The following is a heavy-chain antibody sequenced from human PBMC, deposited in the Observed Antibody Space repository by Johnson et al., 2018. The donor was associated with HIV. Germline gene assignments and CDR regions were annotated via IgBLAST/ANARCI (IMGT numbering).Heavy chain of an antibody. CDR2: INQYGNEK. J-gene: IGHJ3*02. D-gene: IGHD6-13*01. CDR3: ARDRTGLIIAAAGHDAFDI. Sequence: VQLVESGGGLIQPGGSLRLSCAASGFTVSSNYMSWVRQAPGKGLEWVANINQYGNEKYFVDSVKGRFTISSDNAKNSLYLQLNSLRTEDTAVYYCARDRTGLIIAAAGHDAFDIWGQGTMVTVSS. V-gene: IGHV3-7*04. CDR1: GFTVSSNY.